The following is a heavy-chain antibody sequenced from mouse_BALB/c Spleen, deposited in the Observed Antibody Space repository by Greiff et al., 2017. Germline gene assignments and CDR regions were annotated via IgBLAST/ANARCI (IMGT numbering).Heavy chain of an antibody. CDR3: ARRGTTGWYFDV. Sequence: QVQLKESGAELAKPGASVKMSCKASGYTFTSYWMHWVKQRPGQGLEWIGYINPSTGYTEYNQKFKDKATLTADKSSSTAYMQLSSLTSEDSAVYYCARRGTTGWYFDVWGAGTTVTVSS. CDR1: GYTFTSYW. D-gene: IGHD2-14*01. V-gene: IGHV1-7*01. CDR2: INPSTGYT. J-gene: IGHJ1*01.